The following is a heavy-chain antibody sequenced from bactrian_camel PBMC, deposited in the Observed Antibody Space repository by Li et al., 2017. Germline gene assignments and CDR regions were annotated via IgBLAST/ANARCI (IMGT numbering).Heavy chain of an antibody. J-gene: IGHJ4*01. D-gene: IGHD8*01. V-gene: IGHV3S53*01. Sequence: VASGGGLVQPGGSLRLSCAASGYTYSSYCMGWFRQAPGKEREGVAAIDSDGSTSYADSVKGRFTISLDNAKNTVYLQMHSLRPEDTAMYYCAARYGDYCVSSLRRSNWPLWGQGAQVTV. CDR1: GYTYSSYC. CDR2: IDSDGST. CDR3: AARYGDYCVSSLRRSNWPL.